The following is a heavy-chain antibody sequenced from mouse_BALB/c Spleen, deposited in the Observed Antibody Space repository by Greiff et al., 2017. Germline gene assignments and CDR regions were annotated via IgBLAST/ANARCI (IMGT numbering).Heavy chain of an antibody. CDR1: GFAFSSYD. V-gene: IGHV5-12-1*01. J-gene: IGHJ3*01. CDR2: ISSGGGST. D-gene: IGHD1-1*01. Sequence: EVQLVESGGGLVKPGGSLKLSCAASGFAFSSYDMSWVRQTPEKRLEWVAYISSGGGSTYYPDTVKGRFTISRDNAKNTLYLEMSSLRSEDTAMYYCATYYGSFAYWGQGTLVTVSA. CDR3: ATYYGSFAY.